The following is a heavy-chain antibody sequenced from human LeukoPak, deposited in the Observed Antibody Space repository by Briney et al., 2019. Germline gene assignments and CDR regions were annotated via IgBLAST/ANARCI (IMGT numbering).Heavy chain of an antibody. CDR3: AREGPPTELGPYYYYYYMDV. Sequence: PTGGSLRLSCAASGFTFDDYGMSWVRQAPGKGLEWVSGINWNGGSTGYADSVKGRFTISRDNAKNSLYLQMNSLRAEDTALYYCAREGPPTELGPYYYYYYMDVWGKGTTVTVSS. CDR2: INWNGGST. CDR1: GFTFDDYG. D-gene: IGHD1-14*01. J-gene: IGHJ6*03. V-gene: IGHV3-20*04.